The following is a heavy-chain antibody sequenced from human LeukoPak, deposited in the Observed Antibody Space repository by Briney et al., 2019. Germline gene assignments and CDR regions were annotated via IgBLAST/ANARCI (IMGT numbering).Heavy chain of an antibody. Sequence: SETLSLTCTVSGGSISSSSYYWGWIRQPPGKGLEWIGSIYYSGSTYYNPSLKSRVTISVDTSKNQFSLKLSSVTAADTAVYYCARTYGXYYFDYWGQGTLVTVSS. CDR3: ARTYGXYYFDY. CDR1: GGSISSSSYY. D-gene: IGHD3-10*01. V-gene: IGHV4-39*01. CDR2: IYYSGST. J-gene: IGHJ4*02.